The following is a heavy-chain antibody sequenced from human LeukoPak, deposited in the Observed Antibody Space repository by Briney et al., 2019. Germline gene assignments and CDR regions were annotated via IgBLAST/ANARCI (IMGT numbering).Heavy chain of an antibody. CDR2: ISSSSSYI. V-gene: IGHV3-21*01. J-gene: IGHJ4*02. D-gene: IGHD1-26*01. CDR3: ARGGRGSGSYRGLIDY. Sequence: GGSLRLSCAASGFTFGSYSMNWVRQAPGKGLEWVSSISSSSSYIYYADSVKGRFTISRDNAKNSLYLQMNSLRAEDTAVYYCARGGRGSGSYRGLIDYWGQGTLVTVSS. CDR1: GFTFGSYS.